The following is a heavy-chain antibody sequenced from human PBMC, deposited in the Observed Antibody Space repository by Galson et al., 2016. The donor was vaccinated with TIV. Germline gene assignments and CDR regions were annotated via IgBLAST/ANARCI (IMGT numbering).Heavy chain of an antibody. Sequence: SLRLSCAASGFTFDSYTFHWVRQTPGKGLEWVAIISHDGNNKDFADSVQGRFTISRDSSKNTVFLQMNSLRRDDSAVYYCASGVVAHTYYFYGMDVWGQGTTVTVSS. D-gene: IGHD2-15*01. CDR2: ISHDGNNK. CDR3: ASGVVAHTYYFYGMDV. V-gene: IGHV3-30-3*01. J-gene: IGHJ6*02. CDR1: GFTFDSYT.